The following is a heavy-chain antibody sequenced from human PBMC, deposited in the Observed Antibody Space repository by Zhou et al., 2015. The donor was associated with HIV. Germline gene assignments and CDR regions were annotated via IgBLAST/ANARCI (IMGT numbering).Heavy chain of an antibody. V-gene: IGHV3-73*01. CDR2: IRDKTNNYAT. J-gene: IGHJ4*02. D-gene: IGHD3-16*01. Sequence: EVQLVESGGGLVQPGGSLKLSCAASGLTFSGSAMYWVRQASGKGLEWVGRIRDKTNNYATAYAASVKGRFTISRDDSKNTAYLQMNSLKTEDTAVYYCTRHGSSLGVWGQGTLVTVSS. CDR3: TRHGSSLGV. CDR1: GLTFSGSA.